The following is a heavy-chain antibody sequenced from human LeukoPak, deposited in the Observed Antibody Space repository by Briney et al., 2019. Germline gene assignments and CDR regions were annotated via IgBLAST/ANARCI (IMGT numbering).Heavy chain of an antibody. CDR2: ISYDGSNK. V-gene: IGHV3-30-3*01. J-gene: IGHJ4*02. CDR3: ARGEWLY. CDR1: GFTFSSYA. D-gene: IGHD3-3*01. Sequence: PGGSLRLSCAASGFTFSSYAMHWVRQAPGKGLEWVAVISYDGSNKYYADSVKGRFTISRDNSKNTLYLQMNSLRAEDTAVYYCARGEWLYWGQGTLVTVSS.